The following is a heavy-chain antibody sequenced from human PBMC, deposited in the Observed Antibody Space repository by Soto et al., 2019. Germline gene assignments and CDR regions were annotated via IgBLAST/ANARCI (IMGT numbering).Heavy chain of an antibody. CDR3: ARTYCSSTSCYRADNWFDP. D-gene: IGHD2-2*01. J-gene: IGHJ5*02. V-gene: IGHV1-69*13. CDR1: GGTFSSYA. Sequence: ASVKVSCKASGGTFSSYAISWVRQAPGQGLEWMGGIIPIFGTANYAQKFQGRVTITADESTSTAYMELSSLRSEDTAVYYCARTYCSSTSCYRADNWFDPWGQGTLVTVSS. CDR2: IIPIFGTA.